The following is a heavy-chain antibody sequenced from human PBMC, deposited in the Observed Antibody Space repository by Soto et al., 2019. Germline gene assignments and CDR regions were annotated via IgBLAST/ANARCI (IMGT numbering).Heavy chain of an antibody. D-gene: IGHD5-12*01. CDR1: GGSISSGGYY. CDR3: ARGMGGYDYWFDP. Sequence: PSETLSLTCTVSGGSISSGGYYWSWIRQHPGKGLEWIGYIYYSGSTYYNPSLKSRVTISVDTSKNQFSLQLNSVTPEDTAVYYCARGMGGYDYWFDPWGQGTLVTVSS. J-gene: IGHJ5*02. CDR2: IYYSGST. V-gene: IGHV4-31*03.